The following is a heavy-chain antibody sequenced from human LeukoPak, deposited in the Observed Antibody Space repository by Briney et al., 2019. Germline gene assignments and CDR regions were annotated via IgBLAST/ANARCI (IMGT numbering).Heavy chain of an antibody. J-gene: IGHJ4*02. CDR1: GYTFTSYA. CDR2: INAGNGNT. Sequence: ASVKVSCKASGYTFTSYAMHWVRRAPGQRLEWMGWINAGNGNTKYSQKFQGRVTITRDTSASTAYMELSSLRSEDTAVYYCAREYCSSTSCYAGFDYWGQGTLVTVSS. V-gene: IGHV1-3*01. D-gene: IGHD2-2*01. CDR3: AREYCSSTSCYAGFDY.